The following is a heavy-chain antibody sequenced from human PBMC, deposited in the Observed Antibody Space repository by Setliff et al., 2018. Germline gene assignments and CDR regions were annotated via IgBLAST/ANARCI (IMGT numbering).Heavy chain of an antibody. J-gene: IGHJ6*03. D-gene: IGHD7-27*01. CDR2: ISSATKSA. CDR3: ARVPTSDTYWGFSDYYHMDV. CDR1: GFSFNVYS. Sequence: PGGSLRLSCAASGFSFNVYSIMWVRQVPGKGLEWVSFISSATKSAYYADSVKGRFTISRDNAQNSLYLQMNSLRVEDTAVYYCARVPTSDTYWGFSDYYHMDVWGKWTSVTVSS. V-gene: IGHV3-48*01.